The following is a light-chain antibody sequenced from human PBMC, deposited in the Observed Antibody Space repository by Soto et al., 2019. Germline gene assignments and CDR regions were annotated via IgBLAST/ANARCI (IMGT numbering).Light chain of an antibody. CDR2: GAS. CDR1: QFFGSDY. Sequence: EIVFTQSPDTLSLSPGERATLSCRASQFFGSDYLAWYQQKPGQPPRLLIYGASRRATGIPDRFSGSGSGTDFTLTISSLEPEDFAMYYCQKYDGTGTFGQGTKV. V-gene: IGKV3-20*01. CDR3: QKYDGTGT. J-gene: IGKJ1*01.